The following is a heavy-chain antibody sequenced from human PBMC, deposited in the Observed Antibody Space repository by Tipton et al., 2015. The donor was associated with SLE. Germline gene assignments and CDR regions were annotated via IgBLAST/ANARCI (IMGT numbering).Heavy chain of an antibody. J-gene: IGHJ3*02. V-gene: IGHV3-21*01. Sequence: LSLTCAASGFTFSSYSMNWVRQAPGKGLEWVSSISSSSSYIYYADSVKGRFTISRDNAKNSLYLQMNSLRAEDTAVYYCARDLPDYYDSSGYRGFDIWGQGTMVTVSS. D-gene: IGHD3-22*01. CDR3: ARDLPDYYDSSGYRGFDI. CDR1: GFTFSSYS. CDR2: ISSSSSYI.